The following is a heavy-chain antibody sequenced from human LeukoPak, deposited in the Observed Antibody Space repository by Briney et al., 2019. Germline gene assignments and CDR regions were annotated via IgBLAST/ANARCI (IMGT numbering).Heavy chain of an antibody. CDR2: IYYSGST. Sequence: NPSETLSLTCTVSGGSISSYYWSWIRQPPGKGLEWIGYIYYSGSTNYNPSLKSRVTISVDTSKNQFSLKLSSVTAADTAVYYCAMRSGYDSLDYWGQGTLVTVSS. CDR3: AMRSGYDSLDY. V-gene: IGHV4-59*08. J-gene: IGHJ4*02. CDR1: GGSISSYY. D-gene: IGHD5-12*01.